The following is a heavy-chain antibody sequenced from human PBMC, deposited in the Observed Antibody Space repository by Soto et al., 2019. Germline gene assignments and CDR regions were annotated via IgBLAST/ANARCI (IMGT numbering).Heavy chain of an antibody. CDR1: GYTYISYS. CDR2: INVGNGNT. D-gene: IGHD6-19*01. J-gene: IGHJ5*02. V-gene: IGHV1-3*01. CDR3: ARERWGSGSRWLDP. Sequence: ASVKVSCKASGYTYISYSMHWVRQAPGQRLEWMGWINVGNGNTKYSQNFQGRVTINQDTSASTAYMELSSLTSEDTAVYYCARERWGSGSRWLDPWGQGTLVTVSS.